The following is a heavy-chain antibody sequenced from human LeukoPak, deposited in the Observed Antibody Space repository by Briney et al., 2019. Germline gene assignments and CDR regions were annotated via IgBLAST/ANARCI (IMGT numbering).Heavy chain of an antibody. V-gene: IGHV3-23*01. D-gene: IGHD6-19*01. CDR1: GFTFSSYA. Sequence: PGGSLRLSCAASGFTFSSYAMSWVRQAPGKGLEWVSAISGSGGSTYYADSVKGRFTISRDNSKNTLYLQMNSLRAEDTAVYYCAKNPWLVLRYYYYYMDVWGKGTTVTVSS. CDR2: ISGSGGST. J-gene: IGHJ6*03. CDR3: AKNPWLVLRYYYYYMDV.